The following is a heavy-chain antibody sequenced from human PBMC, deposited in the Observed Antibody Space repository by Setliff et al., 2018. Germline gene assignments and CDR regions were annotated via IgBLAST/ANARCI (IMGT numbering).Heavy chain of an antibody. CDR1: GYSFSTYA. J-gene: IGHJ6*03. D-gene: IGHD3-10*01. Sequence: GASVKVSCKASGYSFSTYAMSWIRQAPGQGLEWMGWINTNTGNPSYAQGFTGRFVFSLDTSVSTAYLQISSLKAEDTAVYYCARASRFGTIRYRGDYYMDVWGKGTTVTVS. CDR3: ARASRFGTIRYRGDYYMDV. V-gene: IGHV7-4-1*02. CDR2: INTNTGNP.